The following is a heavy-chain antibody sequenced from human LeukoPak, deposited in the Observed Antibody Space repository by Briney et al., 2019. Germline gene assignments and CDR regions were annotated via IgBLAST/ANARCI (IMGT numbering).Heavy chain of an antibody. V-gene: IGHV3-15*01. D-gene: IGHD2-8*01. CDR3: TRGETRYCTNGVCYKDYFDY. J-gene: IGHJ4*02. Sequence: PGGSLRLSCAASGFTFSNAWMTWVRQAPGKGLEWVGRIKSKTDGGTTDYAAPVKGRFTISRDDSKNTLYLQINSLQTEGTAVYYCTRGETRYCTNGVCYKDYFDYWGQGTLVTVSS. CDR1: GFTFSNAW. CDR2: IKSKTDGGTT.